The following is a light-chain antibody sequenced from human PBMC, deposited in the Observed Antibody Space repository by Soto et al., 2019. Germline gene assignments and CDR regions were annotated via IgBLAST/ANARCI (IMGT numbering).Light chain of an antibody. V-gene: IGLV2-8*01. CDR3: SSAAGSNNFPYV. Sequence: QSVLTQPPSASGSPGQSVTISCTGTSGDVGAYDYVSWYQQHPGKAPKLMIYEINKRPSGVPDRFSGSKSGNTASLTVSGLQAEDEADYYCSSAAGSNNFPYVFXTGTKATVL. CDR1: SGDVGAYDY. CDR2: EIN. J-gene: IGLJ1*01.